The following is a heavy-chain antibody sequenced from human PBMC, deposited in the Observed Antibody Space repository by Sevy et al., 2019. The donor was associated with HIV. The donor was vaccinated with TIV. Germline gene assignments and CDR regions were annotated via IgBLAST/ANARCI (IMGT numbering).Heavy chain of an antibody. CDR3: ARDLLGATCDF. CDR1: GFPFRSYW. V-gene: IGHV3-74*01. D-gene: IGHD1-26*01. Sequence: GGSLRLSCAASGFPFRSYWMHWARQVPGKGLVWVSRINVDGTSTTYADSVKGRFTTFSDNAKNTVYLQMNSLTAEDTALYYCARDLLGATCDFWGQGTQVTVSS. CDR2: INVDGTST. J-gene: IGHJ4*02.